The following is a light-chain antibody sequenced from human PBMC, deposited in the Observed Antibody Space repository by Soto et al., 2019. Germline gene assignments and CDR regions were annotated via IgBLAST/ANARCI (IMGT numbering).Light chain of an antibody. CDR1: QSISSW. V-gene: IGKV1-5*03. J-gene: IGKJ2*01. CDR3: QQYNSYLYT. Sequence: DIQMTQSPSTLSASVGDRVTITCRASQSISSWLAWYQQKPGKAPKLLIYKASSLESGVPSRFSGSGSGTEFTLTISSMQTDDFANYYCQQYNSYLYTFGQGTKVDIK. CDR2: KAS.